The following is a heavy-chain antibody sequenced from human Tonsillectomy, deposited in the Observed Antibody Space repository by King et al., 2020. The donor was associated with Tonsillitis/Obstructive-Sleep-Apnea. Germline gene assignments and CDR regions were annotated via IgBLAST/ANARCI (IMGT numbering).Heavy chain of an antibody. CDR1: GGSISSSTYY. Sequence: QLQESGPGLVKPSETLSLTCTVSGGSISSSTYYWDWIRQPPGKGLEWIGSIYYSGSTYYNPSLKSRVTISVDTPKNQFSLKLSSVTAADTAVYYCAGEVRWGSYSYPYCDYWGQGTLVTVSS. D-gene: IGHD3-16*02. J-gene: IGHJ4*02. CDR3: AGEVRWGSYSYPYCDY. V-gene: IGHV4-39*02. CDR2: IYYSGST.